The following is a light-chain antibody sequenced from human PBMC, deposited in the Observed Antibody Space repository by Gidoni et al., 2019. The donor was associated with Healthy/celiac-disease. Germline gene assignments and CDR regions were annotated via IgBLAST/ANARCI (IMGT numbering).Light chain of an antibody. CDR3: SSYTSSSTPLV. CDR1: SSDVGGYNY. Sequence: QSALTQPASVSGSPGQSITIFCTGTSSDVGGYNYVSWYQPHPGKAPKLMIYDVSNRPSGVSNRFSGSKSGNTASLTISGLQAEDEADYYCSSYTSSSTPLVFGTGTKVTVL. CDR2: DVS. V-gene: IGLV2-14*03. J-gene: IGLJ1*01.